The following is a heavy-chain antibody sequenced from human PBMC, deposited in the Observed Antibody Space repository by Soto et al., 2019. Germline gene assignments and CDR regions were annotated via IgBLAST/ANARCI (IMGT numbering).Heavy chain of an antibody. CDR1: GYTFTSYA. CDR3: ARDFFYDFWSGHKLYYYYGMDV. Sequence: ASVKVSCKASGYTFTSYAMHWVRQAPGQRLEWMGWINAGNGNTKYSQKFQGRVTITRDTSASTAYMELSSLRSEDTAVYYCARDFFYDFWSGHKLYYYYGMDVWGQGTTVTVYS. CDR2: INAGNGNT. D-gene: IGHD3-3*01. J-gene: IGHJ6*02. V-gene: IGHV1-3*01.